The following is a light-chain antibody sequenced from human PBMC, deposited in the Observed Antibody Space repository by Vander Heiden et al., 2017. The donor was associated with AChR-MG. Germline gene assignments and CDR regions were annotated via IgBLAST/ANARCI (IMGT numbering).Light chain of an antibody. V-gene: IGKV1-39*01. CDR2: AAS. CDR3: QQSYSTPRT. CDR1: QSISSY. J-gene: IGKJ1*01. Sequence: DIQMTQSPSSLSASVGERATITCRASQSISSYLNWYQQKPGKAPKLLIYAASSLQSGVPSRFSGSGSGTDFTLTISSLQPEDFATYYCQQSYSTPRTFGQGTKVEIK.